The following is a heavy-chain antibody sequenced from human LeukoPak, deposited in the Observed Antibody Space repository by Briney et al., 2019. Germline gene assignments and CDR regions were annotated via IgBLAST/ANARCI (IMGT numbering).Heavy chain of an antibody. J-gene: IGHJ4*02. CDR1: GVSISSYY. V-gene: IGHV4-59*08. D-gene: IGHD5-18*01. CDR2: IYFSGSI. CDR3: ARSSRYTYGSDY. Sequence: SETLSLTCSVSGVSISSYYWSWIRQPPGRGLEWVGYIYFSGSINYNPSLKSRVTISADTSKNQLSLKLSSVTAADTAVYYCARSSRYTYGSDYWGQGTLVTVSS.